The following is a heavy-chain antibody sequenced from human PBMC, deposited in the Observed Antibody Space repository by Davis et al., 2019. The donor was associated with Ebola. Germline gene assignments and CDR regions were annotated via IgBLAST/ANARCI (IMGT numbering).Heavy chain of an antibody. V-gene: IGHV3-30*18. CDR1: GFTFSSYA. D-gene: IGHD4-17*01. CDR3: AKDRLGSATTVTTHWFDP. J-gene: IGHJ5*02. Sequence: PGGSLRLSCAASGFTFSSYAMHWVRQAPGKGLEWVAIISNDGSNEFYADSVKGRFTISRDNSKNTLYLQMNSLRAEDTAVYYCAKDRLGSATTVTTHWFDPWGQGTLVTVSS. CDR2: ISNDGSNE.